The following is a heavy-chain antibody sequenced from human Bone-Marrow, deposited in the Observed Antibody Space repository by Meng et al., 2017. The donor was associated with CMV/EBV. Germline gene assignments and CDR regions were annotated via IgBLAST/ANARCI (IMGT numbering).Heavy chain of an antibody. V-gene: IGHV4-61*01. CDR3: ARGRYCSSTSCYRRYYFDY. CDR1: SGSYY. CDR2: IYYSGST. D-gene: IGHD2-2*02. J-gene: IGHJ4*02. Sequence: SGSYYWSWIRQPPGKGLEWIGYIYYSGSTNYNPSLKSRVTISVDTSKNQFSLKLSSVTAADTAVYYCARGRYCSSTSCYRRYYFDYWGQGTLVTVSS.